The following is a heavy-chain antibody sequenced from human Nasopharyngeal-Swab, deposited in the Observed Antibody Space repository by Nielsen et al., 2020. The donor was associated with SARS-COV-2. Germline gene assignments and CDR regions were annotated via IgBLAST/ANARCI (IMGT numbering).Heavy chain of an antibody. CDR1: GFSLSTSKVG. CDR3: VHSTGWRFGY. D-gene: IGHD6-19*01. CDR2: LYWDDDN. J-gene: IGHJ4*02. Sequence: SGPTLVKPSQTLTLTCTFSGFSLSTSKVGVSWVRQLPGKALEWLALLYWDDDNRYNPSLKSRITITKDTSKNHVVLTMTNMDPVDTATYFFVHSTGWRFGYWGQGTLVTVSS. V-gene: IGHV2-5*02.